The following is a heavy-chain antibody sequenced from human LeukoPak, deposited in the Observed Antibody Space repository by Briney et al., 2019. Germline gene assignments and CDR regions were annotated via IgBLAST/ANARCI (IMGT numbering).Heavy chain of an antibody. D-gene: IGHD3-10*01. Sequence: SETLSLTCTVSGGSISSSSYYWGWIRQPTGKGLEWIGSIYYSGSTYYNPSLKSRVTISVDTSKNQFSLKLSSVTAADTAVYYCARHYLFLTMVRGALPYYYYMDVWGKGTTVTVSS. CDR2: IYYSGST. CDR1: GGSISSSSYY. J-gene: IGHJ6*03. V-gene: IGHV4-39*01. CDR3: ARHYLFLTMVRGALPYYYYMDV.